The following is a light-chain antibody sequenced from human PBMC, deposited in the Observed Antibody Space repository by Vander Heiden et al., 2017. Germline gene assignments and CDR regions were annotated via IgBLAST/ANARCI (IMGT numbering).Light chain of an antibody. J-gene: IGLJ2*01. CDR2: SSD. CDR3: AAWDDSLNGVV. V-gene: IGLV1-44*01. CDR1: RSNIGSNP. Sequence: QSVLPQPPSTSGTPGQRVTISCSGSRSNIGSNPLNWYQQLPGTAPKLLIYSSDQRPSGVPDRFSGSKSGTSAALAISGLQSEDEAHYYCAAWDDSLNGVVFGGGTKLTVL.